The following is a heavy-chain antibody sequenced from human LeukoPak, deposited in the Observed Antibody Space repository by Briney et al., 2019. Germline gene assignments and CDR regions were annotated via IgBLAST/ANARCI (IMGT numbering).Heavy chain of an antibody. CDR1: GGSFSGYY. CDR2: INHSGST. J-gene: IGHJ4*02. V-gene: IGHV4-34*01. D-gene: IGHD6-19*01. Sequence: SETLSLTCAVYGGSFSGYYWGWIRQPPGKGLEWIGEINHSGSTNYNPSLKSRVTISVDTSKNQFSLKLSSVTAADTAVYYCARGRRIAVTDYWGQGTLVTVSS. CDR3: ARGRRIAVTDY.